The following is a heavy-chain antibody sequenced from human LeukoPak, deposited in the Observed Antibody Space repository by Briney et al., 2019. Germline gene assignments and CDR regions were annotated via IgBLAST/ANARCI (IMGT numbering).Heavy chain of an antibody. CDR2: ISGSGGST. CDR1: GFTFSSYA. Sequence: GGSLRLSCAASGFTFSSYAMSWVRQAPGKGLEWVSAISGSGGSTYYADSVKGRFTISRDNSKNTLYLQMNSLRAEDTAVYYCAKHRGYSYGSLGMDVWGQGTTVTVSS. D-gene: IGHD5-18*01. J-gene: IGHJ6*02. CDR3: AKHRGYSYGSLGMDV. V-gene: IGHV3-23*01.